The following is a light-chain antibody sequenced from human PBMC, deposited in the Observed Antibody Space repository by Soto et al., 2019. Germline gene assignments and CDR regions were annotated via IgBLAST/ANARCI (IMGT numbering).Light chain of an antibody. CDR2: DAS. CDR3: QQHSDWSLT. CDR1: QSVSSN. J-gene: IGKJ4*01. Sequence: EIVLIQSPAPLSLSPGERATLSCRASQSVSSNLAWYQQNPGQAPRLLIFDASKRATDIPVRFSGSGSGTDFTLTISSLEPEDLTVYYCQQHSDWSLTFGGGTGVEIK. V-gene: IGKV3-11*01.